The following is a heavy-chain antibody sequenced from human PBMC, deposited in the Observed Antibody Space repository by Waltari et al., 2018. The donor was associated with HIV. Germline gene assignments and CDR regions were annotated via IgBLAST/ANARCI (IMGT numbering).Heavy chain of an antibody. V-gene: IGHV3-7*01. CDR3: TRLNYHFDF. CDR1: GFTFDNYW. J-gene: IGHJ4*02. D-gene: IGHD3-10*01. Sequence: EVRLVVSGGGLVQPGGYLRLACVASGFTFDNYWMSWVRQAPGKGLEWVANIKFDGDEKNYVDSVKGRFTISRDDGKNSLYLQMNSLRAEDTAVYYCTRLNYHFDFWGRGTLVAVSS. CDR2: IKFDGDEK.